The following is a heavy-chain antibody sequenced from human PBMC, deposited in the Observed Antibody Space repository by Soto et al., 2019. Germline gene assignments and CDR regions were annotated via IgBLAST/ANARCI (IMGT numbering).Heavy chain of an antibody. J-gene: IGHJ5*02. Sequence: SETLSLTCTVSGRSISSGGYYWSWIRQHPGKGLEWIGYIYYSGSTYYNPSLKSRVTISVDTSKNQFSLKLSSVTAADTAVYYCARSRGYSYGYLNWFDPWGQGTLVTVSS. CDR2: IYYSGST. CDR1: GRSISSGGYY. V-gene: IGHV4-31*03. D-gene: IGHD5-18*01. CDR3: ARSRGYSYGYLNWFDP.